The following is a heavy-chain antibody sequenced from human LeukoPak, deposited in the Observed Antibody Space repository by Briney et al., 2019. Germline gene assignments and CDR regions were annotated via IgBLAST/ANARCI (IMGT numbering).Heavy chain of an antibody. CDR3: ARTSGYTFDY. CDR2: IYPRDGST. V-gene: IGHV1-46*01. J-gene: IGHJ4*02. Sequence: ASVKVSCKASGYTFTSNYIHWVRQAPGQGLEWMGMIYPRDGSTSYAQKFQGRVTVTRDTSTSTVHMELSGLRSEDTAVYYCARTSGYTFDYWGQGTLVTVSS. D-gene: IGHD3-22*01. CDR1: GYTFTSNY.